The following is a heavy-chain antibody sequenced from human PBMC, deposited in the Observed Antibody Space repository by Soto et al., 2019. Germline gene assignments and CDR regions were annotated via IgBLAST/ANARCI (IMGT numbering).Heavy chain of an antibody. Sequence: QLVESGGGLIQPGGSLRLSCAASGFTVGANYMSWVRQAPGKGLEWVSFIYSGGSAYYADSVKGRFTISRDNSKNTLYLKMNSLRDEDTAVYYCARDRGYAVVGRFDYWGQGTLVTVSS. CDR1: GFTVGANY. V-gene: IGHV3-53*01. CDR2: IYSGGSA. CDR3: ARDRGYAVVGRFDY. J-gene: IGHJ4*02. D-gene: IGHD2-21*01.